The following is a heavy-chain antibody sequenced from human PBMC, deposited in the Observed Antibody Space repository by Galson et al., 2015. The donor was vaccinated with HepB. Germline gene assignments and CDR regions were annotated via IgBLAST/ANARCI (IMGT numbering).Heavy chain of an antibody. CDR1: GFTFSNAW. J-gene: IGHJ4*02. CDR2: IKSKTDGGTT. D-gene: IGHD2-21*02. Sequence: SLRLSCAASGFTFSNAWMSWVRQAPGKGLEWVGRIKSKTDGGTTDYAAPVKGRFTISRDDSKNTLYLQMNSLKTEDTDVYYCTTDSVLCGGDCYSRDYWVQGTLFTVSS. CDR3: TTDSVLCGGDCYSRDY. V-gene: IGHV3-15*01.